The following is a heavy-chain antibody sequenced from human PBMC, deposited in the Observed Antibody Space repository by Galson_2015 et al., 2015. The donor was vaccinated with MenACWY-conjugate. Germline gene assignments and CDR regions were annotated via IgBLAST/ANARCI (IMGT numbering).Heavy chain of an antibody. V-gene: IGHV3-23*01. CDR2: ISGSGGST. CDR3: AKGEMATTYTGFDY. Sequence: SLRLSCAASGFSFSSYAMSWVRQAPGKGLEWVSAISGSGGSTYYADSVKGRFTISRDNSKNTLYLQMNSLRAEDTAVYYCAKGEMATTYTGFDYWGQGTLVTVSS. J-gene: IGHJ4*02. D-gene: IGHD5-24*01. CDR1: GFSFSSYA.